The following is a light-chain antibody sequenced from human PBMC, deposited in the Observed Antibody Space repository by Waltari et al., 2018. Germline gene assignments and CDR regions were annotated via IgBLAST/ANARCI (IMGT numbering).Light chain of an antibody. CDR2: GAS. Sequence: DIQMTQSPSSLPASVGATVTVTCLASQTIRTQLNWYQQTPATAPKLLIYGASTLQRGVPSRFSGSASGTDFTLTISRLEPEDSAVFYCHQYGSPPGTFGQGTKVEIK. J-gene: IGKJ1*01. V-gene: IGKV1-39*01. CDR3: HQYGSPPGT. CDR1: QTIRTQ.